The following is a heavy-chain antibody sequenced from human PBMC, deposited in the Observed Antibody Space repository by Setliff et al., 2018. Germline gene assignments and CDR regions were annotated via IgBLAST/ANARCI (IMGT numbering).Heavy chain of an antibody. CDR3: AREVWNIYDNDNSWSGYSDH. J-gene: IGHJ4*02. D-gene: IGHD3-3*01. Sequence: GGSLRLSCVASGFTISNYWMAWVRQAPGKGLEWVADIRQDGTNKYYVDSVKGRFTISSDNAKNSLYHQMNSLRAEDTALYYCAREVWNIYDNDNSWSGYSDHWGQGTLVTVSS. CDR1: GFTISNYW. CDR2: IRQDGTNK. V-gene: IGHV3-7*03.